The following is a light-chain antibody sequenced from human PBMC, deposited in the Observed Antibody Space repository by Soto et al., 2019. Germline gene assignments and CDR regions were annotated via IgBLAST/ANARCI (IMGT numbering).Light chain of an antibody. Sequence: QSVLPKPPSVYGAPGQRVTISCPGSSSNIGAGYDVHWYQQLPGTAPKLLIYGNSNRPSGVPDRFSGSKSGTSASLAITGLQAEDEADYYCQSYDSSLSGYVFGTGTKVTVL. CDR2: GNS. V-gene: IGLV1-40*01. CDR1: SSNIGAGYD. J-gene: IGLJ1*01. CDR3: QSYDSSLSGYV.